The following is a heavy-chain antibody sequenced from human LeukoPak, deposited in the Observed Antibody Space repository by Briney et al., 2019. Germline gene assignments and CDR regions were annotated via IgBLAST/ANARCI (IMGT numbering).Heavy chain of an antibody. CDR1: GDSISSFY. D-gene: IGHD1-7*01. J-gene: IGHJ3*02. Sequence: SETLSLTCTVSGDSISSFYWSWIRQPPGKGLEWIGYIYYSGSTNYNPSLKSRVTISVDTSKNQFSLKLSSVTAADTAVYYCARESELELVGAFDIWGQGTMVTVSS. V-gene: IGHV4-59*01. CDR2: IYYSGST. CDR3: ARESELELVGAFDI.